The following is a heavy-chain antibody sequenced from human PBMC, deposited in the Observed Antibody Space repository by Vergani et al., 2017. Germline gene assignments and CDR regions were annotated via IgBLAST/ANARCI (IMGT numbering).Heavy chain of an antibody. D-gene: IGHD5-18*01. CDR2: LSSNGGRP. V-gene: IGHV3-64D*06. CDR1: GFTFSNYA. CDR3: VKDSKPQYSYGYGDAFDI. Sequence: EVQLVESGGGLVQPGGSLSLSCSASGFTFSNYAMHWVRQAPGKGLEYVSALSSNGGRPYYADSVKGRFTSSRDNSKNTLYLQMSSLRAEDTAVYYCVKDSKPQYSYGYGDAFDIWGQGTMVTVSS. J-gene: IGHJ3*02.